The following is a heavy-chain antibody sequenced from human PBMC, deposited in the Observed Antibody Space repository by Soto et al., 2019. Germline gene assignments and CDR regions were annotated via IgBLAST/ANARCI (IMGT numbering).Heavy chain of an antibody. D-gene: IGHD2-15*01. CDR3: AGGQSSGADY. CDR1: GYSISSSNW. V-gene: IGHV4-28*01. Sequence: ASETLSLTCAVSGYSISSSNWWGWIRQPPGKGLEWIGYIYYSGTTYYNPSLKSRVTMSVDTSKNQVVLTMTNMDPVDPATYYWAGGQSSGADYGGQGTLVTVSS. J-gene: IGHJ4*02. CDR2: IYYSGTT.